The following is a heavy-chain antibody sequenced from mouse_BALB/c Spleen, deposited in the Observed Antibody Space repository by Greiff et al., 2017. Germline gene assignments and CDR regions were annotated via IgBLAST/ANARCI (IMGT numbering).Heavy chain of an antibody. CDR2: ISDGGSYT. J-gene: IGHJ4*01. CDR1: GFTFSDYY. CDR3: ARVGYYAMDY. V-gene: IGHV5-4*02. Sequence: EVKLMESGGGLVKPGGSLKLSCAASGFTFSDYYMYWVRQTPEKRLEWVATISDGGSYTYYPDSVKGRFTISRDNAKNNLYLQMSSLKSEDTAMYYCARVGYYAMDYWGQGTSVTVSS.